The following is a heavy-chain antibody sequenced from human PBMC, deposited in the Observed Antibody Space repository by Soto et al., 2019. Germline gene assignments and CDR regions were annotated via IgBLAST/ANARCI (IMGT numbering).Heavy chain of an antibody. D-gene: IGHD3-3*01. J-gene: IGHJ4*02. Sequence: EVQLEESGGGLVQPGGSLRLSCAASGFTFSSYWMSWVRQAPGKGLEWVANIKQDGSEKYYVDSVKGRFTISRDNAKNSLYLQMNSLRAEDTAVYYCARVANLEWILLVHRYYFDYWGQGTLVTVSS. V-gene: IGHV3-7*01. CDR2: IKQDGSEK. CDR3: ARVANLEWILLVHRYYFDY. CDR1: GFTFSSYW.